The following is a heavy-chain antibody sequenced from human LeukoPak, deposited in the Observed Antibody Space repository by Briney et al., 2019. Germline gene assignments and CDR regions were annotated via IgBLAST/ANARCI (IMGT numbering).Heavy chain of an antibody. D-gene: IGHD1-26*01. CDR2: ISSSGSTI. CDR3: ARGKSGSYGTKGY. CDR1: GFTFDDYG. Sequence: PGGSLRLSCAASGFTFDDYGMSWVRQAPGKGLEWVSYISSSGSTIYYADSVKGRFTISRDNAKNSLYLQMNSLRVEDTAVYYCARGKSGSYGTKGYWGQGTLVTVSS. V-gene: IGHV3-48*04. J-gene: IGHJ4*02.